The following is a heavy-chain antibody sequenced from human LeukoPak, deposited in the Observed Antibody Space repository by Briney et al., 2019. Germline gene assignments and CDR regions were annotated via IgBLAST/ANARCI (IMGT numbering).Heavy chain of an antibody. CDR3: ARLRRNNDNSGYYYYYDY. J-gene: IGHJ4*02. D-gene: IGHD3-22*01. CDR1: GFTFSSYW. CDR2: IKEDGREQ. V-gene: IGHV3-7*01. Sequence: PGGSLRLSCAASGFTFSSYWMSWVRQAPGKGLEWVANIKEDGREQFYVDSMKGRFTISRDNAKNSLYLQMNSLRAEDTAVYYCARLRRNNDNSGYYYYYDYWGQGTLVTVSS.